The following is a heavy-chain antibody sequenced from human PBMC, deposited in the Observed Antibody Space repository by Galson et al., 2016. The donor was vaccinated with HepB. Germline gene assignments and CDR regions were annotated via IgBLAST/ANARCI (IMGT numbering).Heavy chain of an antibody. D-gene: IGHD2-2*01. Sequence: SLRLSCAASGFAINNAWMNWVRQAPGKGLEWVGRIKSKTDAGTTDYAAPVKGRFTFSRDDSKNTVYLQMNSLRTEDTAVYYCTTRYCSSSSYYLPTYYYYYMDVWAKGPRSPSP. J-gene: IGHJ6*03. CDR3: TTRYCSSSSYYLPTYYYYYMDV. CDR2: IKSKTDAGTT. CDR1: GFAINNAW. V-gene: IGHV3-15*07.